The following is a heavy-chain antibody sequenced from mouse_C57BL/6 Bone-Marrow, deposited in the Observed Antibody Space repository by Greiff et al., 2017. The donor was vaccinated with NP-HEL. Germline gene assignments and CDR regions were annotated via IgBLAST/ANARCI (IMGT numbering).Heavy chain of an antibody. CDR3: ARQWLLGLYAMDD. Sequence: VMLVESGAELARPGASVKMSCKASGYTFTSYTMHWVKQRPGQGLEWIGYINPSSGYTKYNQKFKDKATLTADKSSSTAYMQLSSLTSEDSAVYYCARQWLLGLYAMDDWGQGTSVTVSS. V-gene: IGHV1-4*01. J-gene: IGHJ4*01. D-gene: IGHD2-3*01. CDR1: GYTFTSYT. CDR2: INPSSGYT.